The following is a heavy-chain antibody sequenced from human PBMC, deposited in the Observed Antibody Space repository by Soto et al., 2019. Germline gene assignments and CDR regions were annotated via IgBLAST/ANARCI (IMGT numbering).Heavy chain of an antibody. D-gene: IGHD3-22*01. CDR3: ARDRAYYDSSGYYFDY. Sequence: QVQLVESGGGVVQPGRSLRLSCAASGFTFSSYGMHWVRQAPGKGLEWVAVISYDGSNKYYADSVKGRFTISRDNSKNXLYLQMNSLRAEDTAVYYCARDRAYYDSSGYYFDYWGQGTLVTVSS. CDR2: ISYDGSNK. J-gene: IGHJ4*02. V-gene: IGHV3-30*03. CDR1: GFTFSSYG.